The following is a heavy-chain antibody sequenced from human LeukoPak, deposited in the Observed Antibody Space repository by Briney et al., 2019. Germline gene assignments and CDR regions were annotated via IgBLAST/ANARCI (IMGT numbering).Heavy chain of an antibody. Sequence: PGRSLRLSCAASGFTFSSYAMHWVRQAPGKGLEWAAVISYDGTNKYYADSVKGRFTISRDNSKNTLYLQMNSLRAEDTAVYYCARSSDRRDSGMDAWGQGTTVTVSS. CDR2: ISYDGTNK. V-gene: IGHV3-30-3*01. D-gene: IGHD5-24*01. CDR1: GFTFSSYA. CDR3: ARSSDRRDSGMDA. J-gene: IGHJ6*02.